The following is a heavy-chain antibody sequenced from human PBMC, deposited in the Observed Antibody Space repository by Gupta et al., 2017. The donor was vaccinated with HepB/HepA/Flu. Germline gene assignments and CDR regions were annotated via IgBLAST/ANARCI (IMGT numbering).Heavy chain of an antibody. Sequence: QVQLVESGGGVVQPGRSLRLSCAASGFPFSSYAMHWVRQAPGKGLEWVAVISYDGSNKYYADSVKGRFTSSRDNSKNTLYLQMNSLRAEDTAVYDCARDGPTGGPRKVVVILYYFDYWGQGTLVTLSS. CDR1: GFPFSSYA. D-gene: IGHD3-22*01. CDR2: ISYDGSNK. V-gene: IGHV3-30-3*01. J-gene: IGHJ4*02. CDR3: ARDGPTGGPRKVVVILYYFDY.